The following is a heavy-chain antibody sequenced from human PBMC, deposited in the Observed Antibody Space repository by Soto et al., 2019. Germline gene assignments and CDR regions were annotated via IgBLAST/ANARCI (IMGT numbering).Heavy chain of an antibody. CDR3: ARGPDPTYADF. Sequence: QVQLVQSGAEVKKPGASLRVSCKASGYTFSNFGITWVRQAPGQGLEWMGWLNTYNGNTNFALKFQGRVTMTTDTSTNTAYMDLRSLTSDDTAVYYCARGPDPTYADFWGQGTVVTVSS. J-gene: IGHJ4*02. D-gene: IGHD4-17*01. CDR2: LNTYNGNT. CDR1: GYTFSNFG. V-gene: IGHV1-18*01.